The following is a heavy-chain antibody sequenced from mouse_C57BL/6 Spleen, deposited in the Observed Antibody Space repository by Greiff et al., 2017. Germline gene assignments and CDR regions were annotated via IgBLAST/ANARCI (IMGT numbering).Heavy chain of an antibody. V-gene: IGHV3-6*01. CDR1: GYSITSGYY. Sequence: EVQLKESGPGLVKPSQSLSLTCSVPGYSITSGYYWNWIRQFTQNTLEWIGYINYDGCNHYNPSLKNRISILRDTSKNQFFRKLNSGTTEDTSTYYCARGAGSSHFDYWGQGTTLTVSA. CDR3: ARGAGSSHFDY. J-gene: IGHJ2*01. D-gene: IGHD1-1*01. CDR2: INYDGCN.